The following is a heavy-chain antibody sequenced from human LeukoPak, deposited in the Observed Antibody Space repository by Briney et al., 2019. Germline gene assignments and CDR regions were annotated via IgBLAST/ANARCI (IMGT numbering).Heavy chain of an antibody. J-gene: IGHJ4*02. Sequence: SETLSLTCAVYGGSFSGYYWTWIRQPPGKGLEWIGEINHSGSTNYNPSLKSRVIISVDTSKNQFSLKLSSVTAADTAVYYCARVHYYGSGLSSYFDYWGQGTLVTVSS. D-gene: IGHD3-10*01. CDR1: GGSFSGYY. V-gene: IGHV4-34*01. CDR3: ARVHYYGSGLSSYFDY. CDR2: INHSGST.